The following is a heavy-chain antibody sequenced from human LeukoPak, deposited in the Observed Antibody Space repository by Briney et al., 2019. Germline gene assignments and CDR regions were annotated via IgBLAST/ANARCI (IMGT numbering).Heavy chain of an antibody. CDR2: ISGSGGTT. J-gene: IGHJ4*02. CDR3: ARGEYGSGSYHIDY. D-gene: IGHD3-10*01. V-gene: IGHV3-23*01. CDR1: GVTFSSYA. Sequence: PGGSLRLSCAASGVTFSSYAMNWVRQAPGKGLEWVSDISGSGGTTYYADSVKGRFTISRDNAKNSLYLQMNSLRAEETAVYYCARGEYGSGSYHIDYWGQGTLVTVSS.